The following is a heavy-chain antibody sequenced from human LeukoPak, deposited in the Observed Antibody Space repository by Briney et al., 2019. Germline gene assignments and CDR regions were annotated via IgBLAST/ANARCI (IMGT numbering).Heavy chain of an antibody. J-gene: IGHJ5*02. CDR1: GYTFTSYW. D-gene: IGHD6-19*01. CDR3: ARRGPSSGRDNWFDP. Sequence: GVSLKISCKGSGYTFTSYWIGWVRQMPGKGLEWMGIIYPGDSDTRYSPSFQGQVTISADKSISTAYLQWSSLKASDTAMYYCARRGPSSGRDNWFDPWGQGTLVTVSS. V-gene: IGHV5-51*01. CDR2: IYPGDSDT.